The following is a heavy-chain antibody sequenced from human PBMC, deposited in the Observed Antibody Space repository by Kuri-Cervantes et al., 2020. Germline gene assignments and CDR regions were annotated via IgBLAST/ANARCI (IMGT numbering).Heavy chain of an antibody. J-gene: IGHJ4*02. Sequence: SETLSLTCAVYGGSFSGYYCSWIRQPPGKGLEWIGEINHSGITNYNPSLKSRVTISVDTSRNPFSLKLNSVTAADTAVYYFSRGRLVYSSTWYPKYYFDHWGQGTPVTVSS. V-gene: IGHV4-34*01. D-gene: IGHD6-13*01. CDR1: GGSFSGYY. CDR3: SRGRLVYSSTWYPKYYFDH. CDR2: INHSGIT.